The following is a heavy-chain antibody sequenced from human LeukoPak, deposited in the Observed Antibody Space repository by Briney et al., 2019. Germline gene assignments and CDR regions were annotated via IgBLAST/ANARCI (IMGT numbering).Heavy chain of an antibody. CDR1: GGSISSYY. CDR2: IYYSGST. CDR3: ARSVTTVTPWNFDY. J-gene: IGHJ4*02. Sequence: PSETLSLTCTVSGGSISSYYWSWIRQPPGKGLEWIGYIYYSGSTNYNPSLKSRVTISVDTSKNQFSLKLSSVTAADTAVYYCARSVTTVTPWNFDYWGQGTLVTVSS. V-gene: IGHV4-59*01. D-gene: IGHD4-17*01.